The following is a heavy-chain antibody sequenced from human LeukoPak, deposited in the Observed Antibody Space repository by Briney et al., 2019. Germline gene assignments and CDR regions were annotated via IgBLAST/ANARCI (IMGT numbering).Heavy chain of an antibody. CDR3: AADNQQITV. CDR2: IVVGSGNT. D-gene: IGHD5-24*01. CDR1: GFTFTNSA. J-gene: IGHJ4*02. Sequence: TSVKVSCKASGFTFTNSAMQWVRQARGQRLEWIGWIVVGSGNTNYAQKFQERVTITRDMSTSTAYMEVRSLRSEDTAVYYCAADNQQITVWGQGTLVTVSS. V-gene: IGHV1-58*02.